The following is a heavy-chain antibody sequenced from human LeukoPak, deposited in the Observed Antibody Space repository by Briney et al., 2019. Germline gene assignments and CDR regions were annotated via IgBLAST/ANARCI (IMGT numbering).Heavy chain of an antibody. D-gene: IGHD5-18*01. Sequence: LPGGSLRLSCAASGFTFDDYAMHWVRQAPGKGLEWVSVISDDGGSTYYGDSVKGRFTISRDNNKNFLFLQMNSLTTEDTAVYYCAKGTYRGYSYGMHDAFDIWGQGTTVTVSS. CDR1: GFTFDDYA. V-gene: IGHV3-43*02. J-gene: IGHJ3*02. CDR2: ISDDGGST. CDR3: AKGTYRGYSYGMHDAFDI.